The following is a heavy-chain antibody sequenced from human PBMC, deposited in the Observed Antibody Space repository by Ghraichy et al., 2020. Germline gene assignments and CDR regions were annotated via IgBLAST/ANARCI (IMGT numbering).Heavy chain of an antibody. D-gene: IGHD3-10*01. CDR1: GFALSNFA. Sequence: GESLNISCAASGFALSNFAMHWVRQSPGAGLEWVAVIWSDGNNKFYADSVKGRFTISRDKSKNTLSLEMSSLRAEDTAIYYCAREFGSGSGRFDPWGQGTLVTVSS. CDR3: AREFGSGSGRFDP. CDR2: IWSDGNNK. J-gene: IGHJ5*02. V-gene: IGHV3-33*01.